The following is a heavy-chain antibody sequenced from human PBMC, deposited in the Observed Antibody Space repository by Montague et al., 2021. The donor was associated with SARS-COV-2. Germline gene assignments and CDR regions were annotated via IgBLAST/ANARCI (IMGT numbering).Heavy chain of an antibody. J-gene: IGHJ4*02. D-gene: IGHD3-3*01. CDR1: GGTFSAHS. CDR3: ARGGLAGGNYDIWSFSYTSPLDY. CDR2: INHRGST. Sequence: SETLSLTCAVYGGTFSAHSWSWVRQSPGKGLEWIGEINHRGSTTYMSSLKSRVTMSVDTSKNQFSLKLRSVTAADTAIYYCARGGLAGGNYDIWSFSYTSPLDYWGQGTLVTVSS. V-gene: IGHV4-34*01.